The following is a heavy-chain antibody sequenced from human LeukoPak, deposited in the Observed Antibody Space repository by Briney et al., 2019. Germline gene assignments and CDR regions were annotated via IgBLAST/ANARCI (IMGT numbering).Heavy chain of an antibody. CDR1: GYIFSDYW. CDR2: IDPASGIT. CDR3: ARVGAPGGLRPYHYYY. Sequence: ASVKVSCKASGYIFSDYWIHWVRQAPGRGLECLGWIDPASGITNQPQKFQGRITVTRDTSASTVYMDLTGLTTDGTALYYCARVGAPGGLRPYHYYYWGQGTLVTVSS. D-gene: IGHD3-16*01. J-gene: IGHJ4*02. V-gene: IGHV1-2*02.